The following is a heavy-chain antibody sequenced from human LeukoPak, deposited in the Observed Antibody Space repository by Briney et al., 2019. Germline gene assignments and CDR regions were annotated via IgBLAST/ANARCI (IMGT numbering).Heavy chain of an antibody. CDR1: GFTFSSYA. V-gene: IGHV3-23*01. CDR2: ITGGGDDT. J-gene: IGHJ4*02. Sequence: GGSLRLSCAASGFTFSSYAMSWVRQTPGEGLEWVSGITGGGDDTYHADSVKGRFTISRDNSKNTLYLQMSSLRAEDSAIYYCAKGSASGRPYYFDYWGQGILVTVSS. CDR3: AKGSASGRPYYFDY. D-gene: IGHD2-15*01.